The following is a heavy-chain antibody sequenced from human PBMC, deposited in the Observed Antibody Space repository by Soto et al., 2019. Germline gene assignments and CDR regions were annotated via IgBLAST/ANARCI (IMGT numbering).Heavy chain of an antibody. CDR2: IYYDGNT. CDR3: HLYSSSWN. D-gene: IGHD6-13*01. J-gene: IGHJ4*02. V-gene: IGHV4-39*07. CDR1: GDSISSNSHY. Sequence: PSETLSLTCTVSGDSISSNSHYWGWIRQPPGKGLESIANIYYDGNTYYNPSLKSRVTISLDTSKNQFSLRLNSVTAEDTAVYYCHLYSSSWNWGQGTLVTVSS.